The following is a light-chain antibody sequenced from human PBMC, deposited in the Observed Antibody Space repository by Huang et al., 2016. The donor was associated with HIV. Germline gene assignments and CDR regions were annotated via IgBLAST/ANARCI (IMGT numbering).Light chain of an antibody. V-gene: IGKV3-15*01. CDR1: RSVSTN. Sequence: EIVMTQSPATLSVSPGERVTLSCRANRSVSTNLAWYQQRPGQAPRLLIYGSSTRAPGIPARFSGSGSGTDFSLTISSLQSEDFALYYCHQYNNWLLSFGEGTRVDI. J-gene: IGKJ4*01. CDR3: HQYNNWLLS. CDR2: GSS.